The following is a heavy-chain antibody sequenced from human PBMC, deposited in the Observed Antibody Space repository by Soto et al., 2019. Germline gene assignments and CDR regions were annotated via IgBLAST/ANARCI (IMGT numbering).Heavy chain of an antibody. CDR3: AKGTVQADIRRDYFDY. Sequence: GGSLRLSCAASGFTFSTYAMSWVRQAPGKGLEWVSAISGSGDSTYYADSVKGRFTISRDNSKNTLYLQMNSLRAEDTAVYYCAKGTVQADIRRDYFDYWGQGTLVTVSS. CDR1: GFTFSTYA. J-gene: IGHJ4*02. V-gene: IGHV3-23*01. D-gene: IGHD2-2*02. CDR2: ISGSGDST.